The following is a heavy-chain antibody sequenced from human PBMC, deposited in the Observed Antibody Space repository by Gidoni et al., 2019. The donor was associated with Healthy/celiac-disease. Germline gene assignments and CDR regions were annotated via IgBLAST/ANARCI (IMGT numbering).Heavy chain of an antibody. J-gene: IGHJ6*02. Sequence: QVQLVETGGGVVQPGRSLRLSCAASGFPFSSYGIHWVRQAPGKGLEWVAVISYDGSNKYYADSVKGRFTISRDNSKNTLYLQMNSLRAEDTAVYYCAKMQQLASINNYYYYGMDVWGQGTTVTVSS. CDR1: GFPFSSYG. D-gene: IGHD6-13*01. CDR3: AKMQQLASINNYYYYGMDV. V-gene: IGHV3-30*18. CDR2: ISYDGSNK.